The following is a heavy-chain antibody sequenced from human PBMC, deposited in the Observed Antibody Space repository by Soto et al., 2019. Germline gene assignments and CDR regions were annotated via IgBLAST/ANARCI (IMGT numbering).Heavy chain of an antibody. J-gene: IGHJ4*02. D-gene: IGHD3-22*01. Sequence: GESLKISCKGSGYSFAGYWITWVRQKPGKGLEWMGRIDPSDSQAYYSPSFRGHVTISATKSITTVFLQWSSLRASDTAMYYCARQIYDSDTGPNFQYYFDSWGQGTPVTVSS. CDR2: IDPSDSQA. CDR3: ARQIYDSDTGPNFQYYFDS. CDR1: GYSFAGYW. V-gene: IGHV5-10-1*01.